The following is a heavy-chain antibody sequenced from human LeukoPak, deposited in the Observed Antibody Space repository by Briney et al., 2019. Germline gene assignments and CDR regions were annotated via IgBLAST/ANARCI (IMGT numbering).Heavy chain of an antibody. CDR1: GGSFSGYY. CDR3: ARHMKGRGLLTVTKYYFDY. V-gene: IGHV4-59*01. Sequence: SETLSLTCAVYGGSFSGYYWSWIRQPPGKGLEWIGYIYYSGSTNYNPSLKSRVTISVDTSKNQFSLKLSSVTAADTAVYYCARHMKGRGLLTVTKYYFDYWGQGTLVTVSS. CDR2: IYYSGST. D-gene: IGHD4-17*01. J-gene: IGHJ4*02.